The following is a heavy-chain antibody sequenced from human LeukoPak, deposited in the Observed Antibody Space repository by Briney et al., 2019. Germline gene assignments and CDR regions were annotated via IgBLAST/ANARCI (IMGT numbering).Heavy chain of an antibody. D-gene: IGHD1-26*01. CDR3: ARDRQWGPRFDY. Sequence: PGGSLRLSCAASGFTFSSYEMNWVRQAPGKGLEWVSYISSSGSTIYYADSVKGRFTISRDNAKNSLYLQMNSLRAEDTAVYYCARDRQWGPRFDYWGQGTLVTVSS. V-gene: IGHV3-48*03. CDR2: ISSSGSTI. CDR1: GFTFSSYE. J-gene: IGHJ4*02.